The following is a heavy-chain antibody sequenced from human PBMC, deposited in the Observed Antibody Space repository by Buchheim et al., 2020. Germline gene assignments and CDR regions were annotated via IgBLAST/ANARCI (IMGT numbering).Heavy chain of an antibody. CDR2: INTDGTDT. J-gene: IGHJ4*01. CDR3: ARGGASGSLEY. CDR1: GFTFSSYW. Sequence: EVQLVDSGGGLVQPGGSLRLSCAASGFTFSSYWMHWVRQAPGKGPVWVSRINTDGTDTSYADSVKGRFTISRDNARNTLYLQMNSLEAEGTAVYFCARGGASGSLEYWGQGTL. D-gene: IGHD3-10*01. V-gene: IGHV3-74*01.